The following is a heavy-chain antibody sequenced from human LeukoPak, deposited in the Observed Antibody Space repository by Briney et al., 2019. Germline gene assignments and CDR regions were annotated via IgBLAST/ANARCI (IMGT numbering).Heavy chain of an antibody. J-gene: IGHJ4*02. CDR2: ISSSGSTI. D-gene: IGHD6-13*01. CDR3: ARPSSRGAAAPVYFDY. V-gene: IGHV3-11*01. CDR1: GFTFSDYY. Sequence: GGSLRLSCAASGFTFSDYYMSWIRQAPGKGLERVSYISSSGSTIYYADSVKGRFTISRDNAKNSLYLQMNSLRAEDTAVYYCARPSSRGAAAPVYFDYWGQGTLVTVSS.